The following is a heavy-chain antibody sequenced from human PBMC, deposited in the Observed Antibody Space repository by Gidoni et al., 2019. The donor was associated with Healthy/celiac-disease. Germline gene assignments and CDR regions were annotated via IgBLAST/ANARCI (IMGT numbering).Heavy chain of an antibody. J-gene: IGHJ4*02. CDR3: ALTGYYAGFDY. D-gene: IGHD3-9*01. CDR1: GFSLSTSGVG. CDR2: IYWNDDK. V-gene: IGHV2-5*01. Sequence: QITLKESGPTLVKPTQTLPLTCTFSGFSLSTSGVGVGWIRQPPGKALEWLALIYWNDDKRYSPSLKSRLTITKDTSKNQVVLTMTNMDPVDTATYYCALTGYYAGFDYWGQGTLVTVSS.